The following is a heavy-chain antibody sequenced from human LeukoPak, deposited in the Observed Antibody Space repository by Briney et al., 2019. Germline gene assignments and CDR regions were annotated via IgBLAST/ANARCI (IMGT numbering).Heavy chain of an antibody. CDR2: IYYSGST. CDR1: GGSISSYY. V-gene: IGHV4-59*01. CDR3: ARGGYFDWLLPYYFDY. D-gene: IGHD3-9*01. Sequence: SETLSLTCTVSGGSISSYYWSWIRQPPGKGLEWIGYIYYSGSTNYNPSLKSRVTISVDTSKNQFSLKLSSVTAADTAVYYCARGGYFDWLLPYYFDYWGQGTLVTVSS. J-gene: IGHJ4*02.